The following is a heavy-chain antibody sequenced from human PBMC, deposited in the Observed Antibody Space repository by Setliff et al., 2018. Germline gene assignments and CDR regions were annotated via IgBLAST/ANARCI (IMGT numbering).Heavy chain of an antibody. CDR1: GGSFSGYY. J-gene: IGHJ4*02. Sequence: SETLSLTCAVYGGSFSGYYWTWIRQPPGKGLEWIGEINHSGSTNYNPSLKGSFTISRDNSKNTLYLQMNSLRAEDTAVYYCARGGTPYDSSGYFFTPPDNWGQGTLVTVSS. CDR2: INHSGST. D-gene: IGHD3-22*01. CDR3: ARGGTPYDSSGYFFTPPDN. V-gene: IGHV4-34*01.